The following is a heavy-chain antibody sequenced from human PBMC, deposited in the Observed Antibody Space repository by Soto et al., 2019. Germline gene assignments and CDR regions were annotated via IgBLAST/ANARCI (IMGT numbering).Heavy chain of an antibody. CDR3: ARNTVYYDSSGYFAFDY. J-gene: IGHJ4*02. CDR1: GGSIRSGGYY. CDR2: IYYSGST. V-gene: IGHV4-31*03. Sequence: SETLSLTYTVSGGSIRSGGYYWSWIRQHPGKGLEWIGYIYYSGSTYYNPSLKSRVTISVDTSKNQFSLKLSSVTAADTAVYYCARNTVYYDSSGYFAFDYWGQGTLVTVSS. D-gene: IGHD3-22*01.